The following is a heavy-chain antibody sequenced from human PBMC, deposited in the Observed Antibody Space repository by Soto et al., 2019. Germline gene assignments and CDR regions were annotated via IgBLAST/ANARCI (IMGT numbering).Heavy chain of an antibody. D-gene: IGHD1-26*01. CDR3: ARDDSGFSGSHYIDYFNY. V-gene: IGHV1-18*01. J-gene: IGHJ4*02. CDR1: GYTFTSYG. Sequence: ASVKVSCKASGYTFTSYGISWVRQAPGQRLEWMGWINAGNGNTNYAQNFQGRVTFTTDTSTSTVYMQLSSLTSEDTAVYYCARDDSGFSGSHYIDYFNYWGQGALVTVSS. CDR2: INAGNGNT.